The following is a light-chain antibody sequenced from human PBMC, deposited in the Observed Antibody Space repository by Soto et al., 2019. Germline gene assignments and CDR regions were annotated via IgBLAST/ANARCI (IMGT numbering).Light chain of an antibody. CDR2: WAS. Sequence: DIVMTQSPDSLAVSLGERATINCKSSQSVLSSSNNMNYLAWYQQKPGQPPVLLISWASTREFGLPDRFSGSGSVTHFTLTISNLQAEDVAVYFCQQYHSAPITVGLGTRLQIK. J-gene: IGKJ5*01. V-gene: IGKV4-1*01. CDR3: QQYHSAPIT. CDR1: QSVLSSSNNMNY.